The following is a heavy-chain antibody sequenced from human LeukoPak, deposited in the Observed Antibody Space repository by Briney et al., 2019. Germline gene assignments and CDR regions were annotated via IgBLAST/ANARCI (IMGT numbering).Heavy chain of an antibody. Sequence: SETLSLTCTVSGGSISSYFWSWIRQPAGKGLEWIGRIYTSGSTNYNPSLKSRVTMSVDTSKNQFSLKLSSVTAADTAVYYCARVEFGDWKGDFDYWGQGTLVTVSS. CDR3: ARVEFGDWKGDFDY. D-gene: IGHD2-21*02. CDR2: IYTSGST. CDR1: GGSISSYF. V-gene: IGHV4-4*07. J-gene: IGHJ4*02.